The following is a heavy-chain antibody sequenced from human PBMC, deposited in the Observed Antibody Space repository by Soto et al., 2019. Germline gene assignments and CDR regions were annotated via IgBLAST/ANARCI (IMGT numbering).Heavy chain of an antibody. CDR3: AKDGTGTVILFEY. CDR2: ITGTDGRT. D-gene: IGHD4-17*01. V-gene: IGHV3-23*01. CDR1: GFTFSNYA. J-gene: IGHJ4*02. Sequence: EVQLLESGGTLAQPGGSLRLSCAASGFTFSNYAMSWVRQAPGKEPEWVAAITGTDGRTFYADSVKGRFTISRDNSKNTLYLQMNGLTTEDTAVYYCAKDGTGTVILFEYWGQGTLVTVSS.